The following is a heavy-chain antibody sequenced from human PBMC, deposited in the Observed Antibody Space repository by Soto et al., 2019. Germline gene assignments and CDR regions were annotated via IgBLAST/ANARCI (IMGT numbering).Heavy chain of an antibody. D-gene: IGHD2-8*01. J-gene: IGHJ6*02. V-gene: IGHV4-59*01. CDR1: GGSISSYY. CDR3: ARLGGYCTTSCYGYYAMDV. CDR2: IYYSGST. Sequence: SETLSLTCTVSGGSISSYYWSWIRQPPGKGLEWIGYIYYSGSTNYNPSLKSRVTISVDTPKNQFSLKLSSVTAADTAVYYCARLGGYCTTSCYGYYAMDVWGQGTTVTVSS.